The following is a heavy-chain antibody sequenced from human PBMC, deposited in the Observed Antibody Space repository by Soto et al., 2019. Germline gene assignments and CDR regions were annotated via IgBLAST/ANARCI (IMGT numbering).Heavy chain of an antibody. CDR1: GGSISNYY. Sequence: QVQLQESGPGLVKSSETLSLTCTVSGGSISNYYWSWIRQPPGKGLEWLGYVYYSGSTNYNPSLKSRVTISVDTSKNQFSLKLSSVTAADTALYYCTRDLFPEPAAPRGRFDPWGQGTLVTVSS. CDR2: VYYSGST. D-gene: IGHD2-2*01. J-gene: IGHJ5*02. CDR3: TRDLFPEPAAPRGRFDP. V-gene: IGHV4-59*01.